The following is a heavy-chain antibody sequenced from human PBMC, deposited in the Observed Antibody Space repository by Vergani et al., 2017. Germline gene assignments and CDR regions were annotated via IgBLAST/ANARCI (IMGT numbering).Heavy chain of an antibody. CDR2: ISGSGGST. CDR3: AAEAPIFGVVTNHPLDY. V-gene: IGHV3-23*01. CDR1: GFTFSSYA. D-gene: IGHD3-3*01. J-gene: IGHJ4*02. Sequence: EVQLLESGGGLVQPGGSLRLSCAASGFTFSSYAMSWVRQAPGKGLEWVSAISGSGGSTYYADSVKGRFTISRDNSKNTLYLQMNSLRAEDTAVYYCAAEAPIFGVVTNHPLDYWGQGTLVTVSS.